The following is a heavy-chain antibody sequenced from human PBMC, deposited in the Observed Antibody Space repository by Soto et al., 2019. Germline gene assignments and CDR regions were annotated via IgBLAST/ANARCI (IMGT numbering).Heavy chain of an antibody. D-gene: IGHD4-17*01. J-gene: IGHJ6*02. Sequence: GGSLRLSCAASGFTFSSYDXHWVXQATGKGLEWVSAIGSAGDTYYPGSVKGRFTISRENAKNSLYLQMNSLRAEDTAVYXCARVHGDYYYYGMDVWGQGTTVTVSS. CDR2: IGSAGDT. CDR3: ARVHGDYYYYGMDV. V-gene: IGHV3-13*01. CDR1: GFTFSSYD.